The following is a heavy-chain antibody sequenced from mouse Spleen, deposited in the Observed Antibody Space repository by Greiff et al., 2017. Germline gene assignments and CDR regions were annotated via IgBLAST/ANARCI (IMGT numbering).Heavy chain of an antibody. J-gene: IGHJ4*01. CDR3: ARQEAYYSYYSYDVGYAMDY. CDR1: GYTFTSYW. D-gene: IGHD2-12*01. Sequence: QVQLQQPGAELVKPGASVKLSCKASGYTFTSYWMHWVKQRPGQGLEWIGMIHPNSGSTNYNEKFKSKATLTVDKSSSTAYMQLSSLTSEDSAVYYCARQEAYYSYYSYDVGYAMDYWGQGTSVTVSS. V-gene: IGHV1-64*01. CDR2: IHPNSGST.